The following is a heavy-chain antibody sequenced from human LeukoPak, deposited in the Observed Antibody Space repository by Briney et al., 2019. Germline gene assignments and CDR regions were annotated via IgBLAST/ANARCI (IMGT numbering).Heavy chain of an antibody. V-gene: IGHV3-7*01. Sequence: PGGSLRLSCAASGFTFSSYWMGWVRQAPGKGLEWVANIKQDGSEKYYVDSVKGRFTISRDNAKNSLYLQMNSLRAEDTAVYYCASIAAAGDLLDYWGQGTLVTVSS. CDR2: IKQDGSEK. J-gene: IGHJ4*02. D-gene: IGHD6-13*01. CDR3: ASIAAAGDLLDY. CDR1: GFTFSSYW.